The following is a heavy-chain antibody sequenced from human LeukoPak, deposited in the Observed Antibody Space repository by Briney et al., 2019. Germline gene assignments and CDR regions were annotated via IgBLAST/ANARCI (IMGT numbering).Heavy chain of an antibody. J-gene: IGHJ6*03. D-gene: IGHD1-1*01. V-gene: IGHV3-43*01. CDR1: GFTFNDYT. CDR3: AKAKQLADHYMDV. CDR2: INWDGSNI. Sequence: PGGSLRLSCAASGFTFNDYTMHWVRHAPGKGLEWVSLINWDGSNIYYKDSVKGRFTISRDNGKNSLYLQMNSLRTEDTALYYCAKAKQLADHYMDVWGKGTTVTVSS.